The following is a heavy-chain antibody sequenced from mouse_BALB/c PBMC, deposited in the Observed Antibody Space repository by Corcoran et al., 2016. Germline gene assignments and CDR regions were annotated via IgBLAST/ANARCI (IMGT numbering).Heavy chain of an antibody. CDR3: AREEVLRSSHGGFAY. Sequence: EVQLQQSGPELVKPGASVKISCKTSGYTFTEYTMHWVKQSHGKSLEWIGGINPNNGGTSYNQKFKGKATLTVDKSASTAYMELRNLTSEDSAVYYCAREEVLRSSHGGFAYWGQGTLVTVSA. J-gene: IGHJ3*01. CDR2: INPNNGGT. V-gene: IGHV1-18*01. D-gene: IGHD1-1*01. CDR1: GYTFTEYT.